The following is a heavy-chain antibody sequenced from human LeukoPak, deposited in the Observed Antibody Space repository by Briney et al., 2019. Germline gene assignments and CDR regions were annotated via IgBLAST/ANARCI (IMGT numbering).Heavy chain of an antibody. CDR1: GFTVSSNY. V-gene: IGHV3-21*01. CDR3: AREADYDILTGYWDFDY. Sequence: GGSLRLSCAASGFTVSSNYMSWVRQAPGKGLEWVSSISSSSSYIYYADSVKGRFTISRDNAKNSLYLQMNSLRAEDTAVYYCAREADYDILTGYWDFDYWGQGTLVTVSS. D-gene: IGHD3-9*01. CDR2: ISSSSSYI. J-gene: IGHJ4*02.